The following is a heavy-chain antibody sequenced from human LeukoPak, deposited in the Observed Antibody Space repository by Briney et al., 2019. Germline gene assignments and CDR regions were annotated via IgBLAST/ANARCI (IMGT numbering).Heavy chain of an antibody. V-gene: IGHV4-39*01. Sequence: SETLSLTCTVSDGSITSDSYSWGWIRQPPGKRLQWIVTLTYAGTNYYNPSLKSRVTMPVDTSKNQFSLKLSSVTATDTAVYYCARLRGGVQLWGDWGQGTLVTVSS. CDR3: ARLRGGVQLWGD. CDR1: DGSITSDSYS. J-gene: IGHJ4*02. D-gene: IGHD5-18*01. CDR2: LTYAGTN.